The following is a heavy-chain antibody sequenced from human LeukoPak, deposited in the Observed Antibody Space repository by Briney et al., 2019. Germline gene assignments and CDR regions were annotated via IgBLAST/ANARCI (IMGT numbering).Heavy chain of an antibody. V-gene: IGHV3-23*01. CDR2: ISGSGSSS. D-gene: IGHD6-19*01. CDR3: AKVAKIAVAGNLQYYFDY. J-gene: IGHJ4*02. CDR1: GFTFSSNG. Sequence: PGGSLRLSCGASGFTFSSNGMSWVRQAPGKGLEWVSAISGSGSSSYYADSVEGRFTISRDNSKNTLYLQMNSLRAEDTAIYYCAKVAKIAVAGNLQYYFDYWGQGTLVTVSS.